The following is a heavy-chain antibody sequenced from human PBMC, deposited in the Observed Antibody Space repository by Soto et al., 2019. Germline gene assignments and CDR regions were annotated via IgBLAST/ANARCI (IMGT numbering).Heavy chain of an antibody. CDR3: ARGYDYYHYGMDF. J-gene: IGHJ6*02. Sequence: SGGSLRLSCAASGFTFDDYGMSWVRQAPGKGLEWVSGINWNGGSTGYADSVKGRFTISRDNSKNSLYLQMNSLRAEDTAVYYCARGYDYYHYGMDFWGQGSTVTVSS. CDR2: INWNGGST. D-gene: IGHD1-20*01. V-gene: IGHV3-20*04. CDR1: GFTFDDYG.